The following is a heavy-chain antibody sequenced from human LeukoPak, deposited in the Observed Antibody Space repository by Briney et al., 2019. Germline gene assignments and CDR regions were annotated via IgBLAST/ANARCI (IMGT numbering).Heavy chain of an antibody. J-gene: IGHJ5*02. CDR2: IYPRDSDT. CDR1: GYSFASYW. V-gene: IGHV5-51*01. Sequence: GESLKISCKGSGYSFASYWIAWARQMPGKGLEWMGIIYPRDSDTKYNPSFQGQVSISADKSISTAYLQWSSLQASDTAIYYCARSHSSTLTWFDPWGQGTLVTVSS. CDR3: ARSHSSTLTWFDP.